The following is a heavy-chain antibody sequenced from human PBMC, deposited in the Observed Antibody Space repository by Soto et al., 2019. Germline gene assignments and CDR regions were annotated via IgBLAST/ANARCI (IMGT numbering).Heavy chain of an antibody. CDR2: MNPGSGDT. Sequence: ASVKVSCKASGYTFTNNDVSWVRQATGQGLEWMGWMNPGSGDTGYAQKFQGRVTTTRDISIATAYMELNSLTSEDTAIYYCARMESFGSLNWFDPWGQGTLVTSPQ. V-gene: IGHV1-8*02. D-gene: IGHD5-18*01. J-gene: IGHJ5*02. CDR3: ARMESFGSLNWFDP. CDR1: GYTFTNND.